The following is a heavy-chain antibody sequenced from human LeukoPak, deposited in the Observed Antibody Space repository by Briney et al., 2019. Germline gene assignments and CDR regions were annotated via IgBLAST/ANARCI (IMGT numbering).Heavy chain of an antibody. V-gene: IGHV4-34*01. CDR1: VGSFSGYY. CDR3: ASGGYCSSGSCYPNWFDP. J-gene: IGHJ5*02. CDR2: INHSGST. D-gene: IGHD2-15*01. Sequence: SETLSLTCAVYVGSFSGYYWSWIRQTPGKGLEWIGEINHSGSTSYNPSLKSRVTVSVLTSKNQFSLKLSSVTAADTAVYYCASGGYCSSGSCYPNWFDPWGQGTLVTVSS.